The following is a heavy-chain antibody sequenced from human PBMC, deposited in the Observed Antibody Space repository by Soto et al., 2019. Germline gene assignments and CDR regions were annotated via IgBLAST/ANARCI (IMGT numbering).Heavy chain of an antibody. Sequence: PTASVKVSFKASGYTFSSYYMHWVRQAPGQGLEWMGGIIPIFGTANYAQKFQGRVTITADESTSTAYMELSSLRSEDTAVYYCARDSEYCSGGSCYSYVDYWGQGTLVTVSS. J-gene: IGHJ4*02. CDR1: GYTFSSYY. CDR2: IIPIFGTA. V-gene: IGHV1-69*13. CDR3: ARDSEYCSGGSCYSYVDY. D-gene: IGHD2-15*01.